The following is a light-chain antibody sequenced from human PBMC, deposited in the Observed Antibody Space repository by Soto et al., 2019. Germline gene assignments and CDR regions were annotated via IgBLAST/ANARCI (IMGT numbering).Light chain of an antibody. V-gene: IGKV3-11*01. CDR1: QSVRSS. J-gene: IGKJ3*01. Sequence: IVLTQSPDTLSLSPGERATLSCRASQSVRSSLAWYQQKPGQAPRLLIYDASNRATGIPARFSGSGSGTDFTRTSSSLEPEDFAVYYCQQRSNWPPEVTFGPGTKVDIK. CDR2: DAS. CDR3: QQRSNWPPEVT.